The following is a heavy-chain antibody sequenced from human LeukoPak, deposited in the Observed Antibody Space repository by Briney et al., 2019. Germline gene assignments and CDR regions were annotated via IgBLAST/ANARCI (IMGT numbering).Heavy chain of an antibody. Sequence: GGSLRLSCAASGFTFDDYAMHWVRQGPGKGLEWVSGISWNSGSIAYADSVKGRFTISRDNAKNFLYLQMNSLRAEDTALYYCAKDISHSSGYYFFDYWGQGTLVTVSS. D-gene: IGHD3-22*01. J-gene: IGHJ4*02. CDR1: GFTFDDYA. V-gene: IGHV3-9*01. CDR2: ISWNSGSI. CDR3: AKDISHSSGYYFFDY.